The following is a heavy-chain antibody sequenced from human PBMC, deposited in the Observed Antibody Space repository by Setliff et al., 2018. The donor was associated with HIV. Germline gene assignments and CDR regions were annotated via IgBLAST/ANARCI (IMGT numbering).Heavy chain of an antibody. CDR3: ARGGPDDILTGYYYFFYYMDV. CDR1: GDSISSGPYY. CDR2: MSYSGST. D-gene: IGHD3-9*01. Sequence: SETLSLTCSVSGDSISSGPYYWAWIRQPPGKGLEWIGSMSYSGSTIYNSSLKTRVTISVDTSKNHFSLRLSSVSAADTAVYYCARGGPDDILTGYYYFFYYMDVWGKGTTVTVSS. V-gene: IGHV4-39*07. J-gene: IGHJ6*03.